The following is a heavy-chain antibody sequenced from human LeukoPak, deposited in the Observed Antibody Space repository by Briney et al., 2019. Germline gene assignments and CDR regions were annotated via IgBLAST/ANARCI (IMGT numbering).Heavy chain of an antibody. V-gene: IGHV4-39*07. CDR2: IYYSGST. CDR3: ARRRYSYGSGYYYYMDV. CDR1: GGSISSSTYY. Sequence: PSETLSLTCTVSGGSISSSTYYWGCIRLPPGKGLEWVGTIYYSGSTYYNPSLKSRVTISLDKSKNQFSLKLSSVTAADTAVYYCARRRYSYGSGYYYYMDVWGKGTTVTVSS. D-gene: IGHD5-18*01. J-gene: IGHJ6*03.